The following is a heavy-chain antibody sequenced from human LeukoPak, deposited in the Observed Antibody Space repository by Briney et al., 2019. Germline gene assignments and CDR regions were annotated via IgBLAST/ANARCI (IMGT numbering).Heavy chain of an antibody. J-gene: IGHJ4*02. Sequence: GGSLRLSCIASGFSLGDHGMSWVRQAPGKGLEWISYSKSEGTFTSYADSVKGRFTTSRDNAKNSLHLQMDSLAIEDTATYFCVRKFLGAGPIYGFFDFWGQGILVTVSS. CDR3: VRKFLGAGPIYGFFDF. CDR2: SKSEGTFT. D-gene: IGHD1-26*01. CDR1: GFSLGDHG. V-gene: IGHV3-11*03.